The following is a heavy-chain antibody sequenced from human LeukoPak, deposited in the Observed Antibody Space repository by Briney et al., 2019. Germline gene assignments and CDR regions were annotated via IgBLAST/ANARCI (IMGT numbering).Heavy chain of an antibody. Sequence: NASETLSLTCTVSGGSISSTTYYWAWIRQPPGKGLEYIGSIYYSGSTYYNPSLKSRVTISVYTSKNQFSLKLSSVTAADTAVYYCARGQVMVGPMDYWGQGTLVTVSS. D-gene: IGHD2-8*01. CDR2: IYYSGST. CDR1: GGSISSTTYY. CDR3: ARGQVMVGPMDY. V-gene: IGHV4-39*01. J-gene: IGHJ4*02.